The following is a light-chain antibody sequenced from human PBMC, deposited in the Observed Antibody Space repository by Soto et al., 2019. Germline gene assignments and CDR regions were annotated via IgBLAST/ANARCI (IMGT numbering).Light chain of an antibody. CDR3: TSYAGSNNLV. CDR2: GVS. V-gene: IGLV2-8*01. CDR1: SNNVGAYNY. Sequence: QSVLTQPPSASGSPGQSVTISCTGTSNNVGAYNYVSWYQQHPGKAPKLMIYGVSNRPSGVPGRFSGSKSGNTASLTVSGLQAEDEADYYCTSYAGSNNLVFGGGTKITVL. J-gene: IGLJ3*02.